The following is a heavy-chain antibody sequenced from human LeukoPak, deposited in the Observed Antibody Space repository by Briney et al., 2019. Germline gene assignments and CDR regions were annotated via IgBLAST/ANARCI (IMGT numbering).Heavy chain of an antibody. CDR2: TYYRSKSYN. D-gene: IGHD1-7*01. J-gene: IGHJ3*02. CDR3: ARDSGKLELRAFDI. CDR1: GDTVSSNSAA. Sequence: SQTLSLTCAVSGDTVSSNSAAWNWLRQSPSRGLEWQGRTYYRSKSYNDYAVSVKSRITINPDTSKNQFSLQLNSVTPEDTAVYYCARDSGKLELRAFDIWGQGTMVTVSS. V-gene: IGHV6-1*01.